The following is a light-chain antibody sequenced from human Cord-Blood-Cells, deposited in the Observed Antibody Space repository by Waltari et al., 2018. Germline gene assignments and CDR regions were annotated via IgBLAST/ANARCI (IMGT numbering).Light chain of an antibody. CDR2: DVS. CDR1: SSDVGGYNY. V-gene: IGLV2-14*01. J-gene: IGLJ2*01. Sequence: SALTQPASGSGSPGQSITIPCTGTSSDVGGYNYVSWYQQHPGKAPKLMIYDVSNRPSGVSNRFSGSKSGNTASLTISGLQAEDEADYYCSSYTSSSVVFGGGTKLTVL. CDR3: SSYTSSSVV.